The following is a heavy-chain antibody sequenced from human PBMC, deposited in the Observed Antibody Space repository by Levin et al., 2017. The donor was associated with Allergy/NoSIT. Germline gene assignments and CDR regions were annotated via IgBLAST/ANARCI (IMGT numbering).Heavy chain of an antibody. D-gene: IGHD3-10*01. J-gene: IGHJ3*02. CDR1: GFTFDDSA. CDR2: ISWNSGSI. CDR3: ARDNIGLPDAFDI. V-gene: IGHV3-9*01. Sequence: LSLTCAASGFTFDDSAMHWVRQAPGKGLEWVSGISWNSGSIGYADSVKGRGTISRDNAKNSLYLQMNSLRTEDTALYYCARDNIGLPDAFDIWGQGTMVIVSS.